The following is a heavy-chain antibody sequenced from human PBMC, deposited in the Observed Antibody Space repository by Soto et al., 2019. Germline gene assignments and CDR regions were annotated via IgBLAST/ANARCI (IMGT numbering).Heavy chain of an antibody. CDR1: GFTFTTYA. J-gene: IGHJ3*02. CDR2: ISYDGSNA. V-gene: IGHV3-30*03. CDR3: ARGTPDILLWFGESGDI. D-gene: IGHD3-10*01. Sequence: GGSLRLSCAASGFTFTTYAMHWVRQAPGKGLEWVADISYDGSNANFEDSVKGRFAISRDNFKNTVYLQMNSLRAEDTAVYYCARGTPDILLWFGESGDIWGQGTMVTVSS.